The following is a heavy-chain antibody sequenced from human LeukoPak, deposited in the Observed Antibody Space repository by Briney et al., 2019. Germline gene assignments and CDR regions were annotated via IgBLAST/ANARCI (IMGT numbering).Heavy chain of an antibody. CDR3: ARVQLIVVVPAAMHRWFGP. D-gene: IGHD2-2*01. CDR1: GGSISSSNW. J-gene: IGHJ5*02. Sequence: SGTLSLTCAVSGGSISSSNWWSWVRQPPGKGLEWIGEIYHSGSTNYNPSLKSRVTISVDKSKNQFSLKLSSVTAADTAVYYCARVQLIVVVPAAMHRWFGPWGQGTLVTVSS. CDR2: IYHSGST. V-gene: IGHV4-4*02.